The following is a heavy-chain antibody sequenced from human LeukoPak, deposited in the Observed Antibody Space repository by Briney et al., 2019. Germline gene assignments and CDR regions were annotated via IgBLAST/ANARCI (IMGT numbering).Heavy chain of an antibody. J-gene: IGHJ6*03. V-gene: IGHV3-21*04. CDR3: AKGLKTGVGPYMGYHYYMDV. CDR1: GFTFSRYS. CDR2: ISSSSSYI. D-gene: IGHD3-16*01. Sequence: PGGSLRLSCAASGFTFSRYSMNWVRQAPGKGLEWVSSISSSSSYIYYADSVKGRFTISRDNAKNSLYLQMNSLRDEDTGVYYCAKGLKTGVGPYMGYHYYMDVWGKGATVTVS.